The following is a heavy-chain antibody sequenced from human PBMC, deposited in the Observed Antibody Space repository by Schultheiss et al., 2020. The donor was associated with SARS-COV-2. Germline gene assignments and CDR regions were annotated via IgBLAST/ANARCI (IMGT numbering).Heavy chain of an antibody. CDR2: ISYDGSNK. J-gene: IGHJ6*02. Sequence: GGSLRLSCATSGFAFSNYTMNWVRQAPGKGLEWVAVISYDGSNKYYADSVKGRFTISRDNSKNTLYLQMNSLRAEDTAVYYCAKDLERGYSMKSAYGMDVWGQGTTVTVSS. CDR3: AKDLERGYSMKSAYGMDV. V-gene: IGHV3-30-3*01. CDR1: GFAFSNYT. D-gene: IGHD4-11*01.